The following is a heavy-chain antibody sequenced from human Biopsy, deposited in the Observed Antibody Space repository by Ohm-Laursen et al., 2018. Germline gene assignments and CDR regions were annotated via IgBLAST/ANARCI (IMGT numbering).Heavy chain of an antibody. V-gene: IGHV3-23*01. Sequence: ETLSLTCAASGFTFSSHAMSWVRQAPGKGLECVSVINGSGGSTYYADPVKGRFTISRDNSKNTLYLQMNSLRAEDTAMYYCARDLYDFCGGCPFDPWGQGTLVTVS. J-gene: IGHJ5*02. CDR2: INGSGGST. CDR1: GFTFSSHA. CDR3: ARDLYDFCGGCPFDP. D-gene: IGHD3-3*01.